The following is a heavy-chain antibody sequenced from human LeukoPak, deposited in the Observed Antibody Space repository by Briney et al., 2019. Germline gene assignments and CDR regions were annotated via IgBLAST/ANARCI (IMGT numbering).Heavy chain of an antibody. CDR1: GLSFRIYW. CDR2: IKPDGSQQ. V-gene: IGHV3-7*03. D-gene: IGHD3-16*01. J-gene: IGHJ4*02. CDR3: ARHGPSYYFDY. Sequence: PGGSLRLSCIASGLSFRIYWMSWVRQAPGKGLEWVANIKPDGSQQYYVDSMKGRFTISRDNAKNSLYLQMNSLRTEDTAVYYCARHGPSYYFDYWGQGTLVTVSS.